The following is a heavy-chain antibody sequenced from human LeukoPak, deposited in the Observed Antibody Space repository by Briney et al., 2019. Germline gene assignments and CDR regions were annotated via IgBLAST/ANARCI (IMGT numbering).Heavy chain of an antibody. D-gene: IGHD6-19*01. CDR3: ARDLYSSGWFYLSY. J-gene: IGHJ4*02. V-gene: IGHV1-69*13. CDR1: GGTVSSYA. CDR2: IIPIFGTA. Sequence: ASVTVSFTASGGTVSSYAISWVRQAPGQGLEWMGGIIPIFGTANYAQKFQGRVTITADESTSTAYMELSSLRSEDTAVYYCARDLYSSGWFYLSYWGQGTLVTVSS.